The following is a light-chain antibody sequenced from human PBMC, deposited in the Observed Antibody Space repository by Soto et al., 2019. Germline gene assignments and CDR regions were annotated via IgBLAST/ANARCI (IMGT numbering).Light chain of an antibody. CDR2: GAS. CDR3: QQYGGTMYT. CDR1: QSVTSSY. J-gene: IGKJ2*01. Sequence: EIVLTQSPATLSLSPGERATISCRASQSVTSSYLAWYQHKPGQAPRLLIYGASNRATGIPCRFSGSGSGTDFTLTISRLEPEDFAVYYCQQYGGTMYTFGQGTKLEI. V-gene: IGKV3-20*01.